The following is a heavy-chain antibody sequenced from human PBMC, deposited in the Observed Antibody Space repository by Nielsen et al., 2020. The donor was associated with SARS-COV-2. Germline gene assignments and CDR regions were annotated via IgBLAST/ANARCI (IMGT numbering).Heavy chain of an antibody. CDR3: ARGPTLVSSGIVATMGRDFDY. CDR2: INPNSGGT. J-gene: IGHJ4*02. Sequence: ASVKVSCKASGYTFTGYYMHWVRQAPGQGLEWMGWINPNSGGTNYAQKFQGWVTMTRDTSISTAYMELSRLRSDDTAVYYCARGPTLVSSGIVATMGRDFDYWGQGTLVTVSS. V-gene: IGHV1-2*04. CDR1: GYTFTGYY. D-gene: IGHD5-12*01.